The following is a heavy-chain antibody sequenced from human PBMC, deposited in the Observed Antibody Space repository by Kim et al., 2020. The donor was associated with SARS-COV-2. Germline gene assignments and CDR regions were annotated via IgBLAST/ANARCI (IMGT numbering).Heavy chain of an antibody. CDR2: IIPIFGTA. V-gene: IGHV1-69*13. CDR1: GGTFSSYA. D-gene: IGHD6-13*01. CDR3: ARDGCSSSAWYYYGMDV. J-gene: IGHJ6*01. Sequence: SVKVSCKASGGTFSSYAISWVRQAPGQGLEWMGGIIPIFGTANYAQKFQGRVTITADESTSTAYMELSSLRSEDTAVYYCARDGCSSSAWYYYGMDVWGGGTTVTVST.